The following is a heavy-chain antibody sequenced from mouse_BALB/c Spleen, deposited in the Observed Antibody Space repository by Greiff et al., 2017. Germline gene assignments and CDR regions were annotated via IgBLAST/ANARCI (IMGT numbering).Heavy chain of an antibody. Sequence: QVQLQQSGPELVKPGASVKISCKASGYAFSSSWMNWVKQRPGQGLEWIGRIYPGDGDTNYNGKFKGKATLTADKSSSTAYMQLSSLTSVDSAVYFCASWDSWFAYWGQGTLVTVSA. CDR3: ASWDSWFAY. CDR2: IYPGDGDT. J-gene: IGHJ3*01. V-gene: IGHV1-82*01. D-gene: IGHD4-1*01. CDR1: GYAFSSSW.